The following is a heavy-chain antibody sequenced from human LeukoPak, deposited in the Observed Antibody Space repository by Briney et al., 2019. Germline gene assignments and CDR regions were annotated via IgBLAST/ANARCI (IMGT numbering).Heavy chain of an antibody. Sequence: SSEILSLTCAVYGGSFSGYYWSWIRQPPGKGLEWIGEINHSGSTNYNPSLKSRVTISVDTSKNQFSLKLSSVTAADTAVYYCARQRHPGSSGSPGTNWFDPWGQGTLVTVSS. V-gene: IGHV4-34*01. D-gene: IGHD6-19*01. CDR2: INHSGST. CDR1: GGSFSGYY. J-gene: IGHJ5*02. CDR3: ARQRHPGSSGSPGTNWFDP.